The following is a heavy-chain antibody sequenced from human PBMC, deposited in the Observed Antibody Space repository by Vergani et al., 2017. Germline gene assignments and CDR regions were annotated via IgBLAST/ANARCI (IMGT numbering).Heavy chain of an antibody. Sequence: DVQLLQSGGDLVQPGGSLKLSCVASGFTFSTHAMSWVRQTPGKGLEWVSTIKNDGGKSHYADFVKGRFAISRDNSRNTLYLQMNSLRVEDTAVYYCVKDAGSYENFFDSWGQGTLVTVSS. D-gene: IGHD1-26*01. J-gene: IGHJ4*02. CDR1: GFTFSTHA. CDR2: IKNDGGKS. CDR3: VKDAGSYENFFDS. V-gene: IGHV3-23*01.